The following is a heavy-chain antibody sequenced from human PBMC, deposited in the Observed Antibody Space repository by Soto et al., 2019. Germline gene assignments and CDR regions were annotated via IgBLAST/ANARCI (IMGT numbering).Heavy chain of an antibody. Sequence: SETLSLTCTFSGFSISSSSYYWGWIRQPPGKGLEWIGSIYYSGSTYYNPSLKSRVTISVDTSKNQFSLKLSSVTAADTAVYYCARHYYGSGSYYNDGAFDTWGQGTMVTVSS. CDR3: ARHYYGSGSYYNDGAFDT. CDR1: GFSISSSSYY. J-gene: IGHJ3*02. CDR2: IYYSGST. V-gene: IGHV4-39*01. D-gene: IGHD3-10*01.